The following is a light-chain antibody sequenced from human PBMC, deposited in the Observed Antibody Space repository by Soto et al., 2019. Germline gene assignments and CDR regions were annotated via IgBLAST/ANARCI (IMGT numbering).Light chain of an antibody. CDR1: QGIGND. CDR3: LQYNSYPYT. J-gene: IGKJ2*01. CDR2: AAS. V-gene: IGKV1-17*01. Sequence: DIQMNQSPYSLSASVGDRVTITCRTSQGIGNDLDWFQQKPGKAPKRLIYAASSLQSGVPSRFSGSGSGTEFTLTISSLQPEDFATYYCLQYNSYPYTFDQGTKLEIK.